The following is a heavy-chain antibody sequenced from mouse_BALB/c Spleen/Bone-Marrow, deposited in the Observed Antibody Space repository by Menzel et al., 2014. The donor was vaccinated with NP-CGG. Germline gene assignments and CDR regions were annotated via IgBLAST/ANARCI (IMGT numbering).Heavy chain of an antibody. CDR1: GFNIKDTY. Sequence: VQLKQSGAELVKPGASVKLSCTASGFNIKDTYMYWVKRRPEQGLEWIGRIDPANGNTKYDPKFQDKATITADTSSNTAYLQLSSLTSEDTAVYYCARYYYGSSLFAYWGQGTLVTVSA. CDR2: IDPANGNT. CDR3: ARYYYGSSLFAY. V-gene: IGHV14-3*02. D-gene: IGHD1-1*01. J-gene: IGHJ3*01.